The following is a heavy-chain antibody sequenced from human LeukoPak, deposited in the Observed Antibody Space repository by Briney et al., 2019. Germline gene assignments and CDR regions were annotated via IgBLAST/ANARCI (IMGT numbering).Heavy chain of an antibody. CDR1: GYTFTGYY. V-gene: IGHV1-2*02. D-gene: IGHD3-22*01. J-gene: IGHJ6*03. CDR3: ARGDYYDSSGYYYTRRGEPYHRYYMDV. Sequence: GASVKVSCKASGYTFTGYYMHWVRQAPGQGLEWMGWINPNSGGTNYAQKFQGRVTMTRDTSISTAYMELSRLRSDDTAVYYCARGDYYDSSGYYYTRRGEPYHRYYMDVWGKGTTVTVSS. CDR2: INPNSGGT.